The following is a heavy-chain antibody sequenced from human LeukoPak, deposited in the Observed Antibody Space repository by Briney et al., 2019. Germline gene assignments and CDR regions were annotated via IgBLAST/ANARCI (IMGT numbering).Heavy chain of an antibody. Sequence: GGSLRLACAASGFTFSSYWMSWVRQAPGEGLEWVANIKQDGTEKYYMDSVKGRFSISRDNAKNSLYLQMNALRAEDTAVYYCARDVRPDYWGQGTLVTVST. V-gene: IGHV3-7*04. CDR2: IKQDGTEK. CDR3: ARDVRPDY. CDR1: GFTFSSYW. D-gene: IGHD6-6*01. J-gene: IGHJ4*02.